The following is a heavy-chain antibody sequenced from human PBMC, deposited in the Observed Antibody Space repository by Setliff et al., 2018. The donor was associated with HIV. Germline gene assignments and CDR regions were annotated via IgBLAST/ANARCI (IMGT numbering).Heavy chain of an antibody. D-gene: IGHD3-22*01. CDR2: ISGSAGST. J-gene: IGHJ4*02. CDR1: GFAFRMYA. V-gene: IGHV3-23*01. CDR3: AKAARDYYDSSGYYIGIDY. Sequence: GGSLRLSCEASGFAFRMYAMSWVRQAPGKGLDWVSAISGSAGSTYYADSVKGRFTISRDNSKSTLYLQMNSLRAEDTAVYYCAKAARDYYDSSGYYIGIDYWGRGTLVTVSS.